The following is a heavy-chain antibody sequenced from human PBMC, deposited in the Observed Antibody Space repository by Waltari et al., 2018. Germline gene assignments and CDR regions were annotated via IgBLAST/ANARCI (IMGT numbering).Heavy chain of an antibody. Sequence: QVQLQESGPGLVKPSETLSLTCTVSGGSISSYYWSWLRQPPGKGLEWIGYIYYSGSTNYNPSLKSRVTISVDTSKNQFSLKLSSVTAADTAVYYCARQQLVPRHFDYWGQGTLVTVSS. CDR1: GGSISSYY. CDR2: IYYSGST. CDR3: ARQQLVPRHFDY. V-gene: IGHV4-59*01. J-gene: IGHJ4*02. D-gene: IGHD6-13*01.